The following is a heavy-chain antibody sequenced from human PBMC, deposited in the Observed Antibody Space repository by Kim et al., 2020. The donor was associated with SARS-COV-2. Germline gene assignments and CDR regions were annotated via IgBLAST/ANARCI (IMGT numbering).Heavy chain of an antibody. CDR1: GGSIGSYY. V-gene: IGHV4-59*01. CDR3: ARQYSSSWLSYGMDV. J-gene: IGHJ6*02. CDR2: IYYSGST. D-gene: IGHD6-13*01. Sequence: SETLSLTCTVSGGSIGSYYWNWIRQPPGKTLEWIGYIYYSGSTNYNPSLESRVTISVDTSKTQFSLNLTSVTAADTAVYYCARQYSSSWLSYGMDVWGQG.